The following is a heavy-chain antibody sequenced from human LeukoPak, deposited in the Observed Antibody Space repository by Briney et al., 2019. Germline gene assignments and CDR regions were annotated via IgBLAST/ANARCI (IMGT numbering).Heavy chain of an antibody. CDR3: ARDPGGSSGWYFDY. CDR2: INHSGST. D-gene: IGHD6-19*01. J-gene: IGHJ4*02. CDR1: GYSISSGYH. Sequence: SETLSLTCAVSGYSISSGYHWGWIRQSPGKGLEWIRSINHSGSTYYNPSLKGRVTISLDTSKNQFSLKLSSVTAADTAVYYCARDPGGSSGWYFDYWGQGTLVTVSS. V-gene: IGHV4-38-2*02.